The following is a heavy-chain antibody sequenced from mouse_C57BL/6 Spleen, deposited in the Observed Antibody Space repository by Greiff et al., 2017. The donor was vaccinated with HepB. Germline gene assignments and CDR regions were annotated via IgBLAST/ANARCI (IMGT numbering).Heavy chain of an antibody. CDR1: GFTFSSYG. D-gene: IGHD1-1*01. CDR3: ARPNYGSSPWYFDV. CDR2: ISSGGSYT. V-gene: IGHV5-6*01. J-gene: IGHJ1*03. Sequence: EVQLVESGGDLVKPGGSLKLSCAASGFTFSSYGMSWVRQTPDKRLEWVATISSGGSYTYYPDSVKGRFTISRDNAKNTLYLQMSSLKSEDTAMYYCARPNYGSSPWYFDVWGTGTTVTVSS.